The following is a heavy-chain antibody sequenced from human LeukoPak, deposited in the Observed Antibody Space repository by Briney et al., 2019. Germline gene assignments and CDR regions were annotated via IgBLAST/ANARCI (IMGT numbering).Heavy chain of an antibody. CDR3: AILPATDTYYYDRSGYYRPGVH. V-gene: IGHV4-39*07. CDR2: IYYSGST. J-gene: IGHJ4*02. CDR1: GGAISRSHYY. Sequence: SETLSLTCTVSGGAISRSHYYWGWMRQPPGKGLEWIGSIYYSGSTYYDPSLKSRVTTSVDTSKNQFSLKLSSVTAADTAVYYCAILPATDTYYYDRSGYYRPGVHWGQGTLVTVSS. D-gene: IGHD3-22*01.